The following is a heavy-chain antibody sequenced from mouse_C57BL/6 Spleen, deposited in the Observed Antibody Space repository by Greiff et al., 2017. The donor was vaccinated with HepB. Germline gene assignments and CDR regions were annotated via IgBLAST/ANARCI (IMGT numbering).Heavy chain of an antibody. V-gene: IGHV1-69*01. CDR3: ARSGVMYFDY. J-gene: IGHJ2*01. D-gene: IGHD2-2*01. Sequence: QVHVKQPGAELVMPGASVKLSCKASGYTFTSYWMHWVKQRPGQGLEWIGEIDPSDSYTNYNQKFKGKSTLTVDKSSSTAYMQLSSLTSEDSAVYYCARSGVMYFDYWGQGTTLTVSS. CDR2: IDPSDSYT. CDR1: GYTFTSYW.